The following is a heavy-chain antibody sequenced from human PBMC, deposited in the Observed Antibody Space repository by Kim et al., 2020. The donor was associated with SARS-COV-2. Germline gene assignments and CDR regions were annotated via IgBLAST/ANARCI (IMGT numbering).Heavy chain of an antibody. CDR2: ISAYNGNT. D-gene: IGHD6-13*01. V-gene: IGHV1-18*01. J-gene: IGHJ2*01. CDR3: ARGIAAARSYWYFDL. Sequence: ASVKVSCKASGYTFTSYGISWVRQAPGQGLEWMGWISAYNGNTNYAQKLQGRVTMTTDTSTSTAYMELRSLRSDDTAVYYCARGIAAARSYWYFDLWGRGTLVTVSP. CDR1: GYTFTSYG.